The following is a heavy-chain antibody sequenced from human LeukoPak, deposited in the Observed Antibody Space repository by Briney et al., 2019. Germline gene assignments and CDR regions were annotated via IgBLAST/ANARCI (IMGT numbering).Heavy chain of an antibody. CDR3: AKINNYDDY. CDR1: GFTLSSFG. CDR2: ISPDGNSD. D-gene: IGHD3-22*01. V-gene: IGHV3-30*18. J-gene: IGHJ4*02. Sequence: GGSLRLSCAASGFTLSSFGIHWVRQAPGMGLEWVAAISPDGNSDYYTDSVKGRFTVSRDNSKNMIYLQMNSLRGEDSAVYYCAKINNYDDYWGQGTLVTASS.